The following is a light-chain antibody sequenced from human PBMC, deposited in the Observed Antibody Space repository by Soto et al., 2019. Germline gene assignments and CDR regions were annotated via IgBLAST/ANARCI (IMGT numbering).Light chain of an antibody. CDR3: QQYGSSPPWT. Sequence: EIVMTQSPATLSVSPGERATLSCRASQSVGGSLSWYQQKPGQAPRLLFYGASNRATAIPDRFSGSGSGTDFTLTISRLEPEDFAVYYCQQYGSSPPWTFGQGTKVDIK. CDR2: GAS. J-gene: IGKJ1*01. CDR1: QSVGGS. V-gene: IGKV3-20*01.